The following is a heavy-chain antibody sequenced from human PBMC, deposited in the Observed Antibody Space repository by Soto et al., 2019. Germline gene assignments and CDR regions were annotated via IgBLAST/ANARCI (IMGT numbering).Heavy chain of an antibody. D-gene: IGHD3-22*01. V-gene: IGHV4-59*01. CDR1: GDSISSYY. J-gene: IGHJ6*02. CDR2: IDYSGST. CDR3: ARVIVTSYYYGMDV. Sequence: SETLSLTCTVSGDSISSYYWSWIRQPPGKGLEWIGYIDYSGSTNYNPSLKSRVTMSADTSKNQFSLKLSSVTAADTAVYYCARVIVTSYYYGMDVWGQGTTVTVSS.